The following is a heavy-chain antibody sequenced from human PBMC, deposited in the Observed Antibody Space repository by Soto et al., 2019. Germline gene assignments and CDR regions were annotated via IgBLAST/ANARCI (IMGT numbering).Heavy chain of an antibody. D-gene: IGHD3-10*01. CDR1: GYTFTSYA. CDR2: INAGNGNT. V-gene: IGHV1-3*01. J-gene: IGHJ6*02. CDR3: ARAITMVRGVVTIYYYGMDV. Sequence: ASVKVSCKASGYTFTSYAMHWVRQAPGQRLEWMGWINAGNGNTKYSQKFQGRVTITRDTSASTAYMELSSLRSEGTAVYYCARAITMVRGVVTIYYYGMDVWGQGTTVTVSS.